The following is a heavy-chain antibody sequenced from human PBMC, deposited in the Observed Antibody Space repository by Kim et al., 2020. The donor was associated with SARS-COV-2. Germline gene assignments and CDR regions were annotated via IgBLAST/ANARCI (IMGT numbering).Heavy chain of an antibody. V-gene: IGHV3-43*01. CDR3: AKDQGNPTIVHYGMDV. D-gene: IGHD2-15*01. Sequence: SVKGRFTISRDNSKNSLYLQMNSLRTEDTALYYCAKDQGNPTIVHYGMDVWGQGTTVTVSS. J-gene: IGHJ6*02.